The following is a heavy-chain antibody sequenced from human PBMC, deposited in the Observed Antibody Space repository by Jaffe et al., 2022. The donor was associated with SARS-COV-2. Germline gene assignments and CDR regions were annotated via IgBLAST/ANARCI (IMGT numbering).Heavy chain of an antibody. CDR2: IKTNSDGGTK. CDR1: GFTFSHAW. J-gene: IGHJ4*02. V-gene: IGHV3-15*01. CDR3: ATTYHYDEVSCVY. D-gene: IGHD3-22*01. Sequence: EVQLVESGGGLVRPGESLRLSCAASGFTFSHAWMSWVRQAPGKGLEWVGRIKTNSDGGTKDYAAPVKGRFSISRDDSRNTLYLQMNNLRADDTAVYYCATTYHYDEVSCVYWGLGTLVTVSS.